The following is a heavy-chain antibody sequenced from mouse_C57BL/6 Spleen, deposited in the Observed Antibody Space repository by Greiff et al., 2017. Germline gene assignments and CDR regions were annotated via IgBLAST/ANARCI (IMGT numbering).Heavy chain of an antibody. D-gene: IGHD2-2*01. CDR3: ATPYGYDVGFDY. V-gene: IGHV1-64*01. CDR2: IHPNSGST. CDR1: GYTFTSYW. Sequence: VQLQQPGAELVKPGASVKLSCKASGYTFTSYWMHWVKQRPGQGLEWIGMIHPNSGSTNYNEKFKSKATLTVDKSSSTAYMQLSSLTSEDSAVYYCATPYGYDVGFDYWGQGTTLTVSS. J-gene: IGHJ2*01.